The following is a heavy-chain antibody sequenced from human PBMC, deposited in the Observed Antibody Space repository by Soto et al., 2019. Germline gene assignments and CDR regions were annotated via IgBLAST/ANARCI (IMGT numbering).Heavy chain of an antibody. CDR2: ISAYNGNT. J-gene: IGHJ6*02. D-gene: IGHD3-3*01. Sequence: QVQLVQSGAEVKKPGASVKVSCKASGYTFTSYGISWVRQAPGQGLEWMGWISAYNGNTNYAQKLQGRVTMTTDTSTSTAYMELRSLRSDETAVYYCARRGYDFWSGSYGMDVWGQGTTVTVSS. CDR1: GYTFTSYG. CDR3: ARRGYDFWSGSYGMDV. V-gene: IGHV1-18*01.